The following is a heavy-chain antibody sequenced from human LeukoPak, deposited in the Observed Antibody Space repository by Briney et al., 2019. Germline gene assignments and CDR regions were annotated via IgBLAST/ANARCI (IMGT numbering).Heavy chain of an antibody. D-gene: IGHD6-19*01. Sequence: ASVKVSCKASGYTFTGYYMHWVRQAPGQGLEWMGWINPNSGGTNYAHKFQGRVTMTRDTSISTAYMELSRLRSDDRAVYYCARLTSSGWFFDYWGQGTLVTVSS. CDR2: INPNSGGT. CDR1: GYTFTGYY. J-gene: IGHJ4*02. CDR3: ARLTSSGWFFDY. V-gene: IGHV1-2*02.